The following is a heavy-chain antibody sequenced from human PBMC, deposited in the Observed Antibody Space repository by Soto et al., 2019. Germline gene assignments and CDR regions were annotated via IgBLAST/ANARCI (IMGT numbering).Heavy chain of an antibody. CDR2: IGSDGDT. Sequence: GGSLRLSCVVSGFTFSHYDMYWVRQVSGKGLEWVSGIGSDGDTYYAASVKGRFTVSRENDKNSLYLQMRGLRPGDTAVYYCASGNGKNYGPAMGDGFDIWGQGTTVTVSS. D-gene: IGHD3-10*01. CDR1: GFTFSHYD. CDR3: ASGNGKNYGPAMGDGFDI. V-gene: IGHV3-13*01. J-gene: IGHJ3*02.